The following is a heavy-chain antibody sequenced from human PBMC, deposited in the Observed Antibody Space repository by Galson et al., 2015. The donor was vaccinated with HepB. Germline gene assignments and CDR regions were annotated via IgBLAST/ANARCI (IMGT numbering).Heavy chain of an antibody. CDR2: IKQDGSEK. V-gene: IGHV3-7*03. CDR1: GFTFSSYW. J-gene: IGHJ4*02. CDR3: ARDMVRGVGPDDY. Sequence: SLRLSCAASGFTFSSYWMSWVRQAPGKGLEWVANIKQDGSEKYYVDSVKGRFTISRDNAKNSLYLQMNSLRAEDTAVYYRARDMVRGVGPDDYWGQGTLVTVSS. D-gene: IGHD3-10*01.